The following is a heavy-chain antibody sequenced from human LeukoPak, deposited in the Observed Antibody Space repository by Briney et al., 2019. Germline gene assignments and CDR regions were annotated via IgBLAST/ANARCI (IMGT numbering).Heavy chain of an antibody. CDR3: ARHRVVGAIDY. V-gene: IGHV4-39*01. CDR1: GGSVSSSSNY. Sequence: SETLSLTCSVSGGSVSSSSNYWGWIRQPPGKGLEWIGSIYYSGSTYYNPSLKSRVTISVDTSKNQFSLKLSSVTAADTAVYYCARHRVVGAIDYWGQGTLVTVSS. J-gene: IGHJ4*02. CDR2: IYYSGST. D-gene: IGHD1-26*01.